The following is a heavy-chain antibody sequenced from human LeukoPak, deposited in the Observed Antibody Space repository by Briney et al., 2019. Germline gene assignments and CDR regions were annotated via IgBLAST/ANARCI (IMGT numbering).Heavy chain of an antibody. D-gene: IGHD5-18*01. V-gene: IGHV1-69*06. CDR2: IIPIFGTA. CDR3: ARDEGGYSSPSLRGDWFDP. CDR1: GGTFSSYA. J-gene: IGHJ5*02. Sequence: SVKVSCKASGGTFSSYAISWVRQAPGQGLEWMGGIIPIFGTANYAQKFQGRVTITADKSTSTAYMELSSLRSEDTAVYYCARDEGGYSSPSLRGDWFDPWGQGTLVTVSS.